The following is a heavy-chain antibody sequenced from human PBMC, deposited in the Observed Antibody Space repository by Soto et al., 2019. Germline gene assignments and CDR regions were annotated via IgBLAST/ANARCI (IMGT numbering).Heavy chain of an antibody. CDR1: GYSFTSYW. Sequence: GESLKISCKGSGYSFTSYWISWVRQMPGKGLEWMGRIDPSDSYTNYSPSFQGHVTISADKSISTAYLQWSSLKASDTAMYYCATGGSGSDYYWGQGTLVTVSS. J-gene: IGHJ4*02. CDR3: ATGGSGSDYY. CDR2: IDPSDSYT. V-gene: IGHV5-10-1*01. D-gene: IGHD3-22*01.